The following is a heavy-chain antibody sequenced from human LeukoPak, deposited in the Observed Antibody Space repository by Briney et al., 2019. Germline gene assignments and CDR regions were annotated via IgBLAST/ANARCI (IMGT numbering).Heavy chain of an antibody. CDR1: RGSITDNY. D-gene: IGHD6-19*01. CDR3: ARGNSSGWYGGFDY. CDR2: VYYSGGGT. Sequence: SETLSLTCTVSRGSITDNYWSWIRQPPGKGPEWIGYVYYSGGGTNYNPSLKSRVTMSVDTSKNHFSLKLGPVAAADTAVYYCARGNSSGWYGGFDYWGQGILVTVSS. J-gene: IGHJ4*02. V-gene: IGHV4-59*01.